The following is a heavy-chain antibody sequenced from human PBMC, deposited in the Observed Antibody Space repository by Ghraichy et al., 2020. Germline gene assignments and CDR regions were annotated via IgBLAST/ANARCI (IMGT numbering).Heavy chain of an antibody. D-gene: IGHD3-3*01. J-gene: IGHJ4*02. CDR3: ARGADFWNGYPDY. CDR2: FNHGGFT. CDR1: GGSFIGNY. V-gene: IGHV4-34*01. Sequence: SETLSLTCAVFGGSFIGNYYTWFRQPPGRGLEWIGEFNHGGFTNYNPALKSRVTISVETSKNQFSLRLRYVTAADTAVYYCARGADFWNGYPDYWGQGNLVTGSS.